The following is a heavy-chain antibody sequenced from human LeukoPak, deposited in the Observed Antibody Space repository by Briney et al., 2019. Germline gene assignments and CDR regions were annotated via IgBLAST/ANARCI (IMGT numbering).Heavy chain of an antibody. Sequence: GGSLRLSCAASGFTFSSYGMHWVRQAPGKGLEWVAVISYDGSNKYYADSVKGRFTISRDNSKNTLYLQMNSLRAEDTAVYYCAKDGGIAAAGDNWFDPWGQGTLVTVSS. V-gene: IGHV3-30*18. CDR1: GFTFSSYG. J-gene: IGHJ5*02. CDR3: AKDGGIAAAGDNWFDP. D-gene: IGHD6-13*01. CDR2: ISYDGSNK.